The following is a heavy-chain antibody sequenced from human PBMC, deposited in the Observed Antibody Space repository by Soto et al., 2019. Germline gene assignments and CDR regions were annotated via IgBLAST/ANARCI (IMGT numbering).Heavy chain of an antibody. V-gene: IGHV1-3*01. Sequence: ASVKVSCKASGYTFTSYAMHWVRQAPGQRLEWMGWINAGNGNTKYSQKFQGRVTITRDTSASTAYMELSSLRSEDTAVYYCARDQTEAYDFWSGYFRTNYYYGMDVWGQGTTVTDSS. CDR3: ARDQTEAYDFWSGYFRTNYYYGMDV. CDR2: INAGNGNT. CDR1: GYTFTSYA. J-gene: IGHJ6*02. D-gene: IGHD3-3*01.